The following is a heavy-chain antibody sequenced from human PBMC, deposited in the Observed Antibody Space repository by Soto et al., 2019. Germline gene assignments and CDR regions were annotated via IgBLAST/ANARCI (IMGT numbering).Heavy chain of an antibody. CDR2: ISWNGAAT. V-gene: IGHV3-9*01. CDR1: GFTFDDYA. D-gene: IGHD3-10*01. Sequence: EAQLVESGGGLVQPGRSLRLSCVASGFTFDDYAIHWVRQAPGKGLEWVSGISWNGAATGYADSVKGRFTISRDNAKNSLYLQMSSLRTADTAIYYCANLPLYGSGFDCWGQGTLVTVSS. J-gene: IGHJ4*02. CDR3: ANLPLYGSGFDC.